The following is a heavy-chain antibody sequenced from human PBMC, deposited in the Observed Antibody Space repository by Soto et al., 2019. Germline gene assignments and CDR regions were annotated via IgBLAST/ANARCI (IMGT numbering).Heavy chain of an antibody. CDR3: ARDARPGIVGAHYYFDY. V-gene: IGHV3-11*01. CDR2: ISSSGSTI. Sequence: GGSLRLSCAASGFTFSDYYMGWIRQAPGKGLEWVSYISSSGSTIYYADSVKGRFTISRDNAKNSLYLQMNSLRAEDTAVYYCARDARPGIVGAHYYFDYWGQGTLVTVSS. CDR1: GFTFSDYY. J-gene: IGHJ4*02. D-gene: IGHD1-26*01.